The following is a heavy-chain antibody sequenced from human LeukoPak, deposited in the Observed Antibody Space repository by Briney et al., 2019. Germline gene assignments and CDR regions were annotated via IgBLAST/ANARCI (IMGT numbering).Heavy chain of an antibody. CDR2: ISGSGGST. J-gene: IGHJ3*02. V-gene: IGHV3-23*01. CDR3: AKDRWDGYPRGDAFDI. CDR1: GFTFSSYA. D-gene: IGHD3-22*01. Sequence: PGGSLRLSCAASGFTFSSYAMSWVRQAPGKGLEWVSAISGSGGSTYYADSVKGRFTISRDNSKNTLYLQMNSLRAEDTAVYYCAKDRWDGYPRGDAFDIWGQGTMVTVSS.